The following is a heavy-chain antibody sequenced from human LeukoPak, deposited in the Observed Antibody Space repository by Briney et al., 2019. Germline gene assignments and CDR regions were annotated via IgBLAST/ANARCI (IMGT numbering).Heavy chain of an antibody. CDR2: ISYYGSNK. CDR3: AKDRLGAPFDY. J-gene: IGHJ4*02. D-gene: IGHD1-26*01. CDR1: GFAFSSYG. Sequence: PGRSLRLSCAASGFAFSSYGMHWVRQAPGKGLEWVAVISYYGSNKYYADSVKGRFTISRDNSKNTLYLQMNSLRAEDTAIYYCAKDRLGAPFDYWGQGTLVTVSS. V-gene: IGHV3-30*18.